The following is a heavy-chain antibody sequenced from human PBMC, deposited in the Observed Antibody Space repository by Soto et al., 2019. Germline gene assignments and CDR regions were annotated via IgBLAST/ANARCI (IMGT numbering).Heavy chain of an antibody. V-gene: IGHV3-23*01. D-gene: IGHD2-2*01. J-gene: IGHJ2*01. CDR1: VFTFSIYA. CDR3: AKGWHIVVVPAAMDGHFDL. Sequence: GSLRLYCASSVFTFSIYAMSWVRQAPGNGLDWVSAISGSGGSTYYADSVKGRFTISRDNSKNTLYLQMNSLRAEDTAVYYRAKGWHIVVVPAAMDGHFDLWGRGTMVTVSS. CDR2: ISGSGGST.